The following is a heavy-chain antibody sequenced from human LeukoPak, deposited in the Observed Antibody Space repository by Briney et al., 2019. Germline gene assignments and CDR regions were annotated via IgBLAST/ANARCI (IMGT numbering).Heavy chain of an antibody. CDR2: ISVSGGTT. CDR1: GFTFSSSA. V-gene: IGHV3-23*01. CDR3: AKGYCSSTSCFDYQYHMDV. J-gene: IGHJ6*03. D-gene: IGHD2-2*01. Sequence: GGSLRLSCAASGFTFSSSAMSWVRQAPGKGLEWVSAISVSGGTTYYADSVKGRFTISRDNSKSTLFLQMISLRAEDTAVYYCAKGYCSSTSCFDYQYHMDVWGKGTTVTVSS.